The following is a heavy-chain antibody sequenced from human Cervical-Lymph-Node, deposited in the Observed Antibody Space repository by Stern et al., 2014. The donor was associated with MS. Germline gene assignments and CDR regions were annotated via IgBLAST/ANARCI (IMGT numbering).Heavy chain of an antibody. CDR3: ARGRGGNYRYYFDY. V-gene: IGHV3-21*01. D-gene: IGHD4-23*01. J-gene: IGHJ4*02. Sequence: VQLMQSGGGLVKPGGSLRLSCAASGFTFSSYSMNWVRQAPGKGLEWVASISSGGSYISYADSLKGRFTISRDNAKNSLYLQMNSLRAEDTAVYYCARGRGGNYRYYFDYWGQGTLVTVSS. CDR1: GFTFSSYS. CDR2: ISSGGSYI.